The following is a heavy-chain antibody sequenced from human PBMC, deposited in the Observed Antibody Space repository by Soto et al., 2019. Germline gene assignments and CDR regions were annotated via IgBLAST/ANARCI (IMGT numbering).Heavy chain of an antibody. Sequence: PGGSLSLSCAASGFTFSSYAMHWVRQAPGKGLEWVAVISYDGSNKYYADSVKGRFTISRDNSKNTLYLQMNSLRAEDTAVYYCARDDEYSSSPYYYYGMDVWGQGTTVTVSS. CDR2: ISYDGSNK. CDR1: GFTFSSYA. V-gene: IGHV3-30-3*01. D-gene: IGHD6-6*01. CDR3: ARDDEYSSSPYYYYGMDV. J-gene: IGHJ6*02.